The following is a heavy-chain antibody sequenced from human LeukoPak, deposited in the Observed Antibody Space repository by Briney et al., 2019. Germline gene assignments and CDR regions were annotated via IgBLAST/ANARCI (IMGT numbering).Heavy chain of an antibody. CDR2: ISGSGGST. J-gene: IGHJ4*02. V-gene: IGHV3-23*01. CDR3: AKAYLTDIVVVVAADY. D-gene: IGHD2-15*01. Sequence: GGSLRLSCAASGFTFSSYAVSWVRQAPGKGLDWVSAISGSGGSTYYADSVKGRFTISRDNSKNTLYLQMNSLRAEDTAVYYCAKAYLTDIVVVVAADYWGQGTLVTVSS. CDR1: GFTFSSYA.